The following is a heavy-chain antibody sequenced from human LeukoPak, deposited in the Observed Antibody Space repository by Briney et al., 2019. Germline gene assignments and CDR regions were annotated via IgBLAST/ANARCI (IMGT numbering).Heavy chain of an antibody. Sequence: PSETLSLTCTVSGGSISSYYLSWIRPPAGKGLEWIGRIYTSGSTNYNPSLKIRVTMSVDTSKNQFSLKLSSVTAADTAVYYCARDYSSSAIRNYYYYYYMDVWGKGTTVTVSS. V-gene: IGHV4-4*07. CDR3: ARDYSSSAIRNYYYYYYMDV. CDR1: GGSISSYY. CDR2: IYTSGST. D-gene: IGHD6-13*01. J-gene: IGHJ6*03.